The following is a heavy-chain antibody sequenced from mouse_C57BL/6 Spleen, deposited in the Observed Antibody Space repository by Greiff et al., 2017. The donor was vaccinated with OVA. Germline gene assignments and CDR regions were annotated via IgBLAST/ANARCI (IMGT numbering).Heavy chain of an antibody. V-gene: IGHV1-22*01. D-gene: IGHD1-1*01. Sequence: VQLQQSGPELVKPGASVKMSCKASGYTFTDYNMHWVKQSHGKSLEWIGYINPNNGGTSYNQKFKGKATLTVNKSSSTAYMELRSLPSEDSAVYYCAKIPNYDGSSYKYFDVWGAGTTVTVSS. CDR2: INPNNGGT. J-gene: IGHJ1*01. CDR1: GYTFTDYN. CDR3: AKIPNYDGSSYKYFDV.